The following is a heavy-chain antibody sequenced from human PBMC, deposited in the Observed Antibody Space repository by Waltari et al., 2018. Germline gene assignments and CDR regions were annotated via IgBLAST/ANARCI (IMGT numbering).Heavy chain of an antibody. D-gene: IGHD2-2*01. CDR2: SHSRGNT. V-gene: IGHV4-61*02. Sequence: QVQLQESGPGLVEPSQTLSLTCSVSDDSISAGNYYWGWIRQSAGKGLEWIGRSHSRGNTEYSPSLNSRVTISRDTSNNRFSLKLTSVTATDTAVYYCAKSASCDVDPSCDVVANWGQGTLVTVSA. J-gene: IGHJ4*02. CDR1: DDSISAGNYY. CDR3: AKSASCDVDPSCDVVAN.